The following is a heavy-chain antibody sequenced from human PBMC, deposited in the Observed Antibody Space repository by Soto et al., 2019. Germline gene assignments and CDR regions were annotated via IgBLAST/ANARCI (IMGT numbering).Heavy chain of an antibody. D-gene: IGHD6-6*01. V-gene: IGHV3-23*01. CDR2: ISGSGGST. CDR3: AKPLVESRYYYYYYMDV. Sequence: GGSLRLSCAASGFTFSSYAMSWVRQAPGKGLEWVSAISGSGGSTYYADSVKGRFTISRDNSKNTLYLQMNSLRAKDTAVYYCAKPLVESRYYYYYYMDVWGKGTTVTVSS. CDR1: GFTFSSYA. J-gene: IGHJ6*03.